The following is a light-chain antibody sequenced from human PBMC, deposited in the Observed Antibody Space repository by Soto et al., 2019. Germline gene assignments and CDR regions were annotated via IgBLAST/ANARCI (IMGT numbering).Light chain of an antibody. Sequence: ESVLTQSPGTLSLSPGERATLSCRASQSVSSSYLAWYQQKPGQAPRLLIYGASSRATGIPDRFSGSGSGTDFTLTISRLEPEYFAVYYCQQDGSSPPYTFGQVTKLEIK. CDR3: QQDGSSPPYT. CDR2: GAS. CDR1: QSVSSSY. J-gene: IGKJ2*01. V-gene: IGKV3-20*01.